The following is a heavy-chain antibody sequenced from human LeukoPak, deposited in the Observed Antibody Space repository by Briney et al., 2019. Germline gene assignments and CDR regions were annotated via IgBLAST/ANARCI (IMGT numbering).Heavy chain of an antibody. D-gene: IGHD6-13*01. J-gene: IGHJ4*02. Sequence: PSETLSLTCAVYGGSFSGYYWSWIRQPPGKGLDWIGEINHSGSTNYNPSLKSRVTISVDTSKNQFSLKLSSVTAADTAVYYCARSIGSSWNPTDYWGQGTLVTVSS. CDR1: GGSFSGYY. CDR3: ARSIGSSWNPTDY. CDR2: INHSGST. V-gene: IGHV4-34*01.